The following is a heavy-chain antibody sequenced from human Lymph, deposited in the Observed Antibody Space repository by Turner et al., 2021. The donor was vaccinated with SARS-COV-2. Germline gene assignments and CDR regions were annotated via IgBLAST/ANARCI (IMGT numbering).Heavy chain of an antibody. J-gene: IGHJ2*01. CDR3: ARLSMGDWHFDL. CDR2: IKQDGSEK. Sequence: EVQLVESGGGLVQPGGSLRLSWSASGFTFSTYWMSWVRQAPGKGLEWVVNIKQDGSEKYYVDSVKGRFTISRDNAKNSLYLQMNSLRAEDTAVYYCARLSMGDWHFDLWGRGTLVTVSS. V-gene: IGHV3-7*01. D-gene: IGHD1-26*01. CDR1: GFTFSTYW.